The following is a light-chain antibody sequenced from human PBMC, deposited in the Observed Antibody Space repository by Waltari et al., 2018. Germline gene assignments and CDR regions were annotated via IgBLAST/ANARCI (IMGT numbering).Light chain of an antibody. CDR3: MQSLQTPT. Sequence: DIVMTQSPLSLPVTPGEPASISCRSSQSLLHRNGYTYLDWYLQRPGQSPHLLIYLGSNRASGVPDRFSGSGSGTDFTLKISRVEAEDVGIYYCMQSLQTPTFGQGTKVEIK. CDR2: LGS. J-gene: IGKJ1*01. CDR1: QSLLHRNGYTY. V-gene: IGKV2-28*01.